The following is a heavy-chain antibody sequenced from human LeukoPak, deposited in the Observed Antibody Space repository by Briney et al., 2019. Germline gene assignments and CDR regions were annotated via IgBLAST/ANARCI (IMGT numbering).Heavy chain of an antibody. CDR3: TRGFGEFPYYFDY. Sequence: SETLSLTCTVSGDSIRSPSYYWGWVRQAPGQGLEWIGSVYWNGNTYYSSSLKSRLTIWVDTSKNQFTLEVRSVTAADTAIYYCTRGFGEFPYYFDYWGQGTLVTVSS. CDR1: GDSIRSPSYY. D-gene: IGHD3-10*01. J-gene: IGHJ4*02. V-gene: IGHV4-39*06. CDR2: VYWNGNT.